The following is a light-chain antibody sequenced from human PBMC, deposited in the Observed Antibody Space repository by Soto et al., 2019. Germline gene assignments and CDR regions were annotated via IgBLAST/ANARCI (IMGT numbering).Light chain of an antibody. V-gene: IGLV1-51*01. J-gene: IGLJ1*01. Sequence: QSVLTQPPSVSAAPGQKVTISCSGSSSNIGSSYVSWFQQLPGTAPKLLIYDNNKRPSGIPDRFSGSKSGTSATLGITGLQTGDEADYYCGAWDSSLSADVFGTGTKLTVL. CDR2: DNN. CDR1: SSNIGSSY. CDR3: GAWDSSLSADV.